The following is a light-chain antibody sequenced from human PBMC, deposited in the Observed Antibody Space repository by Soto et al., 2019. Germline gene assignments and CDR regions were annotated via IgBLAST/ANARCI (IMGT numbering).Light chain of an antibody. Sequence: EIVLMQSPGTLSLSPGERATFSCRASRSVSSSSLAWYQQKPGQAPRLLIFGASTRATGVPDRFSGSGSGTEFTLTISSLQPEDFAVYYCQQYDRSPLTFGQGTKVDIK. V-gene: IGKV3-20*01. CDR2: GAS. J-gene: IGKJ1*01. CDR1: RSVSSSS. CDR3: QQYDRSPLT.